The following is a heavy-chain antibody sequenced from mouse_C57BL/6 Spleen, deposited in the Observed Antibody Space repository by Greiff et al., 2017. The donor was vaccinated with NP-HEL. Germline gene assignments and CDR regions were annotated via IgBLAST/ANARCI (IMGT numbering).Heavy chain of an antibody. J-gene: IGHJ3*01. D-gene: IGHD1-1*01. Sequence: VKLVESGAELARPGASVKLSCKASGYTFTSYGISWVKQRTGQGLEWIGEIYPRSGNTYYNEKFKGKATLTADKSSSTAYMELRSLTSEDSAVYFCARGDYYGSSPLFAYWGQGTLVTVSA. CDR3: ARGDYYGSSPLFAY. CDR2: IYPRSGNT. CDR1: GYTFTSYG. V-gene: IGHV1-81*01.